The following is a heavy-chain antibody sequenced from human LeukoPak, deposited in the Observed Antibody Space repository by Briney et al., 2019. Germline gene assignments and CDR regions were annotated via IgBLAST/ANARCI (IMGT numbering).Heavy chain of an antibody. D-gene: IGHD3-22*01. CDR2: IKHSA. CDR1: GGPFSGYF. Sequence: PSETLSLTCAVYGGPFSGYFWSWIRQSPGKGLEWIGEIKHSANYNPSLKSRVTISIDTPKNQFSLKLSSVTAADTAVYYCARGGPNYYDSSGYYYVISSFDYWGQGTLVTVSS. J-gene: IGHJ4*02. V-gene: IGHV4-34*01. CDR3: ARGGPNYYDSSGYYYVISSFDY.